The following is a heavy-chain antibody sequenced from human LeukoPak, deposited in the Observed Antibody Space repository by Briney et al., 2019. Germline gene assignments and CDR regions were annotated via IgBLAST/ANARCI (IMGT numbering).Heavy chain of an antibody. CDR1: GFTFSSYA. D-gene: IGHD3-22*01. CDR3: ARVAMSDSSGYCDY. J-gene: IGHJ4*02. V-gene: IGHV3-33*01. CDR2: IWYDGSNK. Sequence: PGRSLRLSCAASGFTFSSYAMHWVRQAPGKGLEWVAVIWYDGSNKNHADSVKGRFTISRDNSKNTLYLQMNSLRAEDTAVYYCARVAMSDSSGYCDYWGQGTLVTVSS.